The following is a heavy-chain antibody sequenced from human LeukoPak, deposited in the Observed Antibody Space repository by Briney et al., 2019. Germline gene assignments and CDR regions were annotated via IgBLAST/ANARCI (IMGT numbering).Heavy chain of an antibody. CDR1: GGSISSYY. V-gene: IGHV4-59*01. CDR2: IYYSGST. CDR3: ARLGIGHEVDGFDI. D-gene: IGHD1-14*01. J-gene: IGHJ3*02. Sequence: SETLSLTCTVSGGSISSYYWSWIRHFPGKGLEWIGYIYYSGSTNYDPSLKSRVTISVDTSKNQFSLKLSSVTAADTAVYYCARLGIGHEVDGFDIWGQGTMVTVSS.